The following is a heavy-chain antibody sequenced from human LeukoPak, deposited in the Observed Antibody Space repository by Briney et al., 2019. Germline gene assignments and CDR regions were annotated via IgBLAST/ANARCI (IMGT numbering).Heavy chain of an antibody. V-gene: IGHV3-23*01. CDR3: ATPVLLWFGGLLDPDAFDI. CDR1: GFTFSSYG. CDR2: VSSSGTT. Sequence: GGSLRLSCAASGFTFSSYGMAWVRQAPGKGLEWVSGVSSSGTTYYADSVKGRFTISRDNSKNTLYLQMNSLRAEDTAVYYCATPVLLWFGGLLDPDAFDIWGQGTMVTVSS. J-gene: IGHJ3*02. D-gene: IGHD3-10*01.